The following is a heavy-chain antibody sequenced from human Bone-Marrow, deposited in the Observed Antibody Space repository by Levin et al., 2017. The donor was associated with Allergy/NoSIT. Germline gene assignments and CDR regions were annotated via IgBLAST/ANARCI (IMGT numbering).Heavy chain of an antibody. Sequence: GESLKISCAASGFTFSYYYISWIRQTPGKGLEWISYIYNSSYTNYAESVRGRFTISRDNAKNSVYLEMNSLRAEDTAVYYCARGLIDQWGQGTLVTVTS. CDR2: IYNSSYT. J-gene: IGHJ5*02. D-gene: IGHD2-21*02. V-gene: IGHV3-11*06. CDR3: ARGLIDQ. CDR1: GFTFSYYY.